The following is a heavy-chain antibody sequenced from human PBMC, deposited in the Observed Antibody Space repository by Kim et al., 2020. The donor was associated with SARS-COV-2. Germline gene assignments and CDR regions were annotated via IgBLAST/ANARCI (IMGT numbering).Heavy chain of an antibody. J-gene: IGHJ4*02. D-gene: IGHD5-12*01. CDR1: GGSISSSSYY. CDR2: IYYSGST. CDR3: ASGDIVATIGPTR. V-gene: IGHV4-39*07. Sequence: SETLSLTCTVSGGSISSSSYYWGWIRQPPGKGLEWIGSIYYSGSTYYNPSLKSRVTISVDTSKNQFSLKLSSVTAADTAVYYCASGDIVATIGPTRWGQGTLVTVSS.